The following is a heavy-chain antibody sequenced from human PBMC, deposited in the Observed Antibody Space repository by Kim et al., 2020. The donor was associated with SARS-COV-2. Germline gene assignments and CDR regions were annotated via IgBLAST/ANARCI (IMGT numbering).Heavy chain of an antibody. CDR1: GFAFSTFA. J-gene: IGHJ4*02. CDR2: IFSDGGRT. CDR3: AKELGLGSWYGASCYID. D-gene: IGHD2-15*01. Sequence: GGSLRLSCAASGFAFSTFAMTWVRQAPGKGLEWVSLIFSDGGRTYYADSVKGRFTISRDNSGNTLYLHMSSLRVEDTAVYFCAKELGLGSWYGASCYIDWGQGTQVTVSS. V-gene: IGHV3-23*03.